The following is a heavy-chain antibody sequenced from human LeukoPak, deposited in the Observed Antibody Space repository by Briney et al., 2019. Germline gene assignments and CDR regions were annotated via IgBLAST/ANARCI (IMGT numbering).Heavy chain of an antibody. CDR2: INHSGST. Sequence: SETLSLTCAVYGGSFSGYYWSWIRQPPGKGLEWIGEINHSGSTNYNPSLKSRVTISVDTSKNQFSLKLSSVTAADTAVYYCAREHGDYVPYNWFDPWGQGTLVTVSS. V-gene: IGHV4-34*01. J-gene: IGHJ5*02. CDR3: AREHGDYVPYNWFDP. CDR1: GGSFSGYY. D-gene: IGHD4-17*01.